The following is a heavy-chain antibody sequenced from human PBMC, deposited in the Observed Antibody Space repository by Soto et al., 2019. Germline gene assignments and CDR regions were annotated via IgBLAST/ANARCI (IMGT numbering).Heavy chain of an antibody. CDR1: GFTFSSYA. CDR3: ARAGCDGGSCYTLVGLRYGMDV. Sequence: QVQLVESGGGVVQPGRSRRLSCVASGFTFSSYAMHWVRQAPGKGLEWVAVISYDGNNKYYADSVKGRFTISRDNSKNTMYPQMNSLRLEDTAVYYCARAGCDGGSCYTLVGLRYGMDVWGQGTTVTVSS. CDR2: ISYDGNNK. V-gene: IGHV3-30-3*01. J-gene: IGHJ6*02. D-gene: IGHD2-15*01.